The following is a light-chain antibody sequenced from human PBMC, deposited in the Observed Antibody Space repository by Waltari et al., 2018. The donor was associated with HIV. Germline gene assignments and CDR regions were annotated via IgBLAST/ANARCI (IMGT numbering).Light chain of an antibody. CDR1: KLGDKY. CDR2: QDT. Sequence: SYELTQPPSVSVSPGLTASVTCSGDKLGDKYVCWYQQKPGRSPVLVLFQDTKRPSGIPERFSGSNSGNTATLTISGTQAGDEADYFCQAWDNSTAVFGGGTQLTVL. CDR3: QAWDNSTAV. V-gene: IGLV3-1*01. J-gene: IGLJ2*01.